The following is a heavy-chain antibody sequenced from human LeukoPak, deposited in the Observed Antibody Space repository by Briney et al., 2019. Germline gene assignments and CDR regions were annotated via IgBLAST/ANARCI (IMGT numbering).Heavy chain of an antibody. CDR2: ISYDGSNK. CDR3: AKDRGSSWFDY. J-gene: IGHJ4*02. Sequence: PGGSLRLSCAASGFTFSSYAMSWVRQAPGKGLEWVAVISYDGSNKYYADSVKGRFTISRDNSKNTLYLQMNSLRAEDTAVYYCAKDRGSSWFDYWGQGTLVTVSS. CDR1: GFTFSSYA. V-gene: IGHV3-30*18. D-gene: IGHD6-13*01.